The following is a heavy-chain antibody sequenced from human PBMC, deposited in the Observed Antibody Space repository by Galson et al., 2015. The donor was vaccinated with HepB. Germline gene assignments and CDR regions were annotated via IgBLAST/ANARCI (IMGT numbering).Heavy chain of an antibody. D-gene: IGHD3-10*01. CDR1: GFTFSSYT. CDR2: ITSTGTTM. V-gene: IGHV3-48*02. J-gene: IGHJ2*01. Sequence: SLRLSCAASGFTFSSYTMNSVRQAPGKGLESVSYITSTGTTMYYADSAKARFTSSRDNAQNSLYLQMNSLRDEDTAVYYCARVYFGSGSSSAYWYFDLWGQGTLVTVSS. CDR3: ARVYFGSGSSSAYWYFDL.